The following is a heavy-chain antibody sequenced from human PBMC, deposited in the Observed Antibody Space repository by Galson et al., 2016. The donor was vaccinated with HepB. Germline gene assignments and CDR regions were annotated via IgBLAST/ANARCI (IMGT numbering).Heavy chain of an antibody. CDR1: GFTFSNYW. Sequence: SLRLSCAASGFTFSNYWMHWVRQAPGKGLVWVSRINTAGNSITYADSVKGRFTISRDNAKNTLYLQLNSLRAEDTAIYYCARVLEADSNGFLGLTDYWGQGTLVTVSS. J-gene: IGHJ4*02. V-gene: IGHV3-74*03. D-gene: IGHD3-22*01. CDR2: INTAGNSI. CDR3: ARVLEADSNGFLGLTDY.